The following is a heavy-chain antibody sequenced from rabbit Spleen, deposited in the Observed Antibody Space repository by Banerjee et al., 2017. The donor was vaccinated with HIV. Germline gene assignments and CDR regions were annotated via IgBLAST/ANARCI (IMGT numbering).Heavy chain of an antibody. Sequence: QSLEESGGGLVQPEGSLALTCKASGFSFSSSDYICWVRQAPGKGLEWIACIDSGVSGFTYFATWAKGRFTCSKTSSTTVTLQMTRLTAADTATYFCARDTSSSFSSYGMDLWGPGTLVTVS. J-gene: IGHJ6*01. V-gene: IGHV1S40*01. D-gene: IGHD1-1*01. CDR2: IDSGVSGFT. CDR3: ARDTSSSFSSYGMDL. CDR1: GFSFSSSDY.